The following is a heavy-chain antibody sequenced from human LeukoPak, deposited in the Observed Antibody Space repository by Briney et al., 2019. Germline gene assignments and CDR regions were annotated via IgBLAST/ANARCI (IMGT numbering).Heavy chain of an antibody. J-gene: IGHJ6*02. D-gene: IGHD5-18*01. CDR2: IIPILGIA. Sequence: ASVKVSCKASGGTFSSYAISWVRQAPGQGLEWMGRIIPILGIANYAQKFQGRVTITADKSTSTAYMELSSLRSEDTAVYYCARENYTAKNYYGMDARGQGTTVTVSS. CDR1: GGTFSSYA. V-gene: IGHV1-69*04. CDR3: ARENYTAKNYYGMDA.